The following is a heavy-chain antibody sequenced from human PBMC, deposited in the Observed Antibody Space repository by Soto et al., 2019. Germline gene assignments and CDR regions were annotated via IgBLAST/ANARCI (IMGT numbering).Heavy chain of an antibody. D-gene: IGHD3-16*01. V-gene: IGHV3-53*01. J-gene: IGHJ5*02. Sequence: QPGGSLRLSCAASGFTVSSNYMSWVRQAPGKGMEWVSVIYSGGSTYYADSVKGRFTISRDNSKNTLYLQMNSLRAEDTAVYYCARERSAYWFDPWGQGTLFPVSS. CDR3: ARERSAYWFDP. CDR2: IYSGGST. CDR1: GFTVSSNY.